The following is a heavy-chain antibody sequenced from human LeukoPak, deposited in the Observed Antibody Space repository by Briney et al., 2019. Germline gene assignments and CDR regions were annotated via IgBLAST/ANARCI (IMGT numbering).Heavy chain of an antibody. D-gene: IGHD6-13*01. CDR1: GFTFSSYA. CDR3: ARGSSSSWYGAFDY. Sequence: GGSLRLSCAASGFTFSSYAMHWVRQAPGKGLEYVSAISSNGGSTYYANSVKGRFTISRDNSKNTLYLQMGSLRAEDMAVYYCARGSSSSWYGAFDYWGQGTLVTVSS. V-gene: IGHV3-64*01. CDR2: ISSNGGST. J-gene: IGHJ4*02.